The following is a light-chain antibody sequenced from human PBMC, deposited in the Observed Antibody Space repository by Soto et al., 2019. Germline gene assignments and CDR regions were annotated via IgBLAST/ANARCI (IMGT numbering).Light chain of an antibody. CDR1: QGIRND. V-gene: IGKV1-17*01. J-gene: IGKJ5*01. Sequence: DIQMTQSPSSLSAYVGDRVTITCRASQGIRNDLSWYQQKPGKVPKRLIYAASSLQSRVPSRFSGSESGTEFTLTISSLQPEDFATYYCLQHNSYPITFGQGTRLEIK. CDR2: AAS. CDR3: LQHNSYPIT.